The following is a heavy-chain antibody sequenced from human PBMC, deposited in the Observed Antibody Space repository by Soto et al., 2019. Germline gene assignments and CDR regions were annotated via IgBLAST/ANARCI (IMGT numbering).Heavy chain of an antibody. V-gene: IGHV4-34*01. Sequence: SETLSLTCAVYGGSFSGYYWSWIRQPPGKGLEWIGEINHSGSTNYNPSLKSRVTISVDTSKNQFSLKLSSVTAADTAVYYCARVIAARRRGYYYYMDVWGKGTTVTVSS. CDR2: INHSGST. J-gene: IGHJ6*03. D-gene: IGHD6-6*01. CDR1: GGSFSGYY. CDR3: ARVIAARRRGYYYYMDV.